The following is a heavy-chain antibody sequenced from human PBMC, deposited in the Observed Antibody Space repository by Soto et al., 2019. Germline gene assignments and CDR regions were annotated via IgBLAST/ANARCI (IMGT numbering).Heavy chain of an antibody. CDR3: ARDDPPGGGYSDYYYGMDV. CDR1: GGSISSGDYY. V-gene: IGHV4-30-4*01. CDR2: IYYSGST. Sequence: QVQLQESGPGLVKPSQTLSLTCTVSGGSISSGDYYWSWIRQPPGKGLEWIGYIYYSGSTYYNPSLKSRVNISVDTSKNQCALKLSSVTAADTAVYYCARDDPPGGGYSDYYYGMDVWGQGTTVTVSS. J-gene: IGHJ6*02. D-gene: IGHD5-18*01.